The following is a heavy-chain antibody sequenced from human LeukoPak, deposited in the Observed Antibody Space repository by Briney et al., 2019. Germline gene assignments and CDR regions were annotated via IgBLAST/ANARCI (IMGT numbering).Heavy chain of an antibody. CDR1: GFTFSSYG. CDR3: ARDTGGYDYIGYYFDY. D-gene: IGHD5-12*01. Sequence: PGGSLRLSCAASGFTFSSYGMHWVRQAPGKGLEWVAVIWYDGSNKYYADSVKGRLTISRDNSKNTLYQQMNSLRAEDTAVYYCARDTGGYDYIGYYFDYWGQGTLVTVSS. J-gene: IGHJ4*02. CDR2: IWYDGSNK. V-gene: IGHV3-33*01.